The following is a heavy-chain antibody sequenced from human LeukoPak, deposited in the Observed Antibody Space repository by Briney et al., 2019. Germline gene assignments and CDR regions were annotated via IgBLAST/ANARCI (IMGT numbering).Heavy chain of an antibody. CDR2: ISSSSSYI. J-gene: IGHJ3*02. V-gene: IGHV3-21*04. D-gene: IGHD2-15*01. CDR1: GFTFSSYS. Sequence: GGSLRLSCAASGFTFSSYSMNWVRQAPGKGLEWVSSISSSSSYIYYADSVKGRFTISRDNAKNSLYLQMNSLRAEDTALYYCARELGYCSSGSCRAFDIWGQGTMVTVSS. CDR3: ARELGYCSSGSCRAFDI.